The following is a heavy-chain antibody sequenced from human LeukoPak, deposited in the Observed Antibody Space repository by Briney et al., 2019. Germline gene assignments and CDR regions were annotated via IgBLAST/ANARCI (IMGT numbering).Heavy chain of an antibody. V-gene: IGHV3-30*02. CDR2: IRYDGSNK. J-gene: IGHJ5*02. D-gene: IGHD2-15*01. Sequence: GGSLRLSCAASGFTFSSYGMHWVRQAPGKGLEWVAFIRYDGSNKYYADSVKGRFTISRDNSKNTLYLQMNSLRAEDTAVYYCAKDLGSPNWFDPWGQGTLVTVSS. CDR3: AKDLGSPNWFDP. CDR1: GFTFSSYG.